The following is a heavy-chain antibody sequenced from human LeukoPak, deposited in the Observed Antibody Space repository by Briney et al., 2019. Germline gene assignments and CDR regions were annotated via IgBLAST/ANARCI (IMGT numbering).Heavy chain of an antibody. CDR1: GYNFTTYW. J-gene: IGHJ4*02. V-gene: IGHV5-51*01. CDR3: ARGSGYDFDDF. Sequence: GESLKISCKASGYNFTTYWIGWVRQMPDKGLEWMGIIYPGDSDTRHSPSFQNQVTISADKSVKAAYLQWSSLKASDTAMYYCARGSGYDFDDFWGQGTLVTVSS. D-gene: IGHD5-12*01. CDR2: IYPGDSDT.